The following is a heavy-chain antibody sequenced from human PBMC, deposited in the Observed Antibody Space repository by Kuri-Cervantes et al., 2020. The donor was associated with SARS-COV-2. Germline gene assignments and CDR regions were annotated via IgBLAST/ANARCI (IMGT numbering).Heavy chain of an antibody. D-gene: IGHD3-3*01. V-gene: IGHV4-39*01. CDR2: IYYSGST. CDR1: GGSISSSSYY. J-gene: IGHJ5*02. CDR3: ARQMMSSITIFGVVITRNWFDP. Sequence: ESLKISCTVSGGSISSSSYYWGWIRQPPGKGLEWIGSIYYSGSTYYNPSLKSRVTISVGTSKNQFSLKLSSVTAADTAVYYCARQMMSSITIFGVVITRNWFDPWGQGTLVTVSS.